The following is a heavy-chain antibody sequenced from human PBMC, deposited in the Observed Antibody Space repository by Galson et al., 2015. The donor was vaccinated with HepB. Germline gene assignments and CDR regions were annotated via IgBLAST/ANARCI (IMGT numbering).Heavy chain of an antibody. V-gene: IGHV3-73*01. D-gene: IGHD6-19*01. CDR3: TRPRQQWLLEAAFDL. Sequence: SLRLSCAASGFTFSGSAMYWVRQASGKGLKWVGRIISKANGYATAYSASVKGRFTISRDDSKNTTYLQMNSLKTEDTAVYYCTRPRQQWLLEAAFDLWGQGTMVTVSS. J-gene: IGHJ3*01. CDR2: IISKANGYAT. CDR1: GFTFSGSA.